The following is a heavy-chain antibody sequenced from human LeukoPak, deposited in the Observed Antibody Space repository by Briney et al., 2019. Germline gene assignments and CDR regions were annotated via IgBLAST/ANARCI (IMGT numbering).Heavy chain of an antibody. CDR3: ARSSGSYYNHDH. J-gene: IGHJ4*02. Sequence: GGSLRLSCVASGFTFSSYSMNWVRQAPGKGLEWVSYISSSSSTIFYADSVKGRFTVSRDNAKNSLYLQMNSLRDEDTAVYYCARSSGSYYNHDHWGQGTLVTVPS. V-gene: IGHV3-48*02. CDR2: ISSSSSTI. CDR1: GFTFSSYS. D-gene: IGHD3-10*01.